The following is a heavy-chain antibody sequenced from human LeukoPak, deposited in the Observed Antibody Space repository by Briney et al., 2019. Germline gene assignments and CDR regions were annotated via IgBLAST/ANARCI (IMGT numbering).Heavy chain of an antibody. Sequence: QSGGSLRLSCAASGFTFSSDSMSWVRQAPGKGLEWVSYISSSSFTIHYADSVKGRFTISRDNSKNTLYLQMNSLRAEDTAVYYCAKDRGVIELDYWGQGTLVTVSS. J-gene: IGHJ4*02. V-gene: IGHV3-48*01. CDR1: GFTFSSDS. CDR3: AKDRGVIELDY. D-gene: IGHD3-10*01. CDR2: ISSSSFTI.